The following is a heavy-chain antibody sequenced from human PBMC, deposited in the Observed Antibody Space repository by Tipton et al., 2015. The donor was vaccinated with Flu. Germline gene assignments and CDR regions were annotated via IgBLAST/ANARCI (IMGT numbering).Heavy chain of an antibody. J-gene: IGHJ4*02. CDR2: VDESGNT. D-gene: IGHD5-12*01. Sequence: TLSLTCSVSGDSIGSPYFWGWIRQPPGKGLEWIGDVDESGNTRYNSSLKSRVTISIDTSKNQFSLKVTSVTAADTAFYFCARTNQYSCSPFDFWGQGTLVTVSS. V-gene: IGHV4-38-2*01. CDR3: ARTNQYSCSPFDF. CDR1: GDSIGSPYF.